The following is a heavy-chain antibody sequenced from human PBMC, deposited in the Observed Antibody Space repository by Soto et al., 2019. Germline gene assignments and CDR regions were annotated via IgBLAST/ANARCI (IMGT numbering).Heavy chain of an antibody. CDR2: IIPIFGTA. CDR1: GGTFSSYA. V-gene: IGHV1-69*06. CDR3: ARRGNGYCSSTSCPYGMDV. D-gene: IGHD2-2*01. J-gene: IGHJ6*02. Sequence: SVKVSCKASGGTFSSYAISWVRQAPGQGLEWMGGIIPIFGTANYAQKFQGRVTITADKSTSTVYMELSSLRSEDTAVYYCARRGNGYCSSTSCPYGMDVWGQGTTVTVSS.